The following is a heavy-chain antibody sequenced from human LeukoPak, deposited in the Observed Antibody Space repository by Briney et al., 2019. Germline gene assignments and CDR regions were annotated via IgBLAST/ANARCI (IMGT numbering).Heavy chain of an antibody. CDR3: AKDQLVAAVAGSDFDY. J-gene: IGHJ4*02. CDR2: INWNGGST. D-gene: IGHD6-19*01. Sequence: RTGGSLRLSCAASGFTFDDYGMSWVRQAPGKGLEWVSGINWNGGSTGYADSVKGRFTISRDNAKNSLYLQMNSLRAEDTAVYYCAKDQLVAAVAGSDFDYWGQGTLVTVSS. CDR1: GFTFDDYG. V-gene: IGHV3-20*04.